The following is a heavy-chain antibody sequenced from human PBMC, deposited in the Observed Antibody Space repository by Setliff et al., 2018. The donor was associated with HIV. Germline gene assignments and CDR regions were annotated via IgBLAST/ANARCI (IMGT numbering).Heavy chain of an antibody. CDR3: ARGLSSTASPYFYYYYMDV. V-gene: IGHV4-39*07. Sequence: KASETLSLTCTVSGASISSSGYYWGWIRQPPGKGLEWIGTIYYSGSTYYNPSLKSRVTISVDTSKNQFSLKLSSVTAADTAVYYCARGLSSTASPYFYYYYMDVWGKGTTVTVSS. D-gene: IGHD2-2*01. J-gene: IGHJ6*03. CDR2: IYYSGST. CDR1: GASISSSGYY.